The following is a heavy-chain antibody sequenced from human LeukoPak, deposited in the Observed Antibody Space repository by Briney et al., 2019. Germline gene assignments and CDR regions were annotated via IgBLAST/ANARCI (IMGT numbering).Heavy chain of an antibody. V-gene: IGHV4-59*01. CDR3: ARAGSNFWSGYSYYFDY. CDR1: GGSISSYY. CDR2: IYYSGST. Sequence: PSETLSLTCTVSGGSISSYYWSWIRQPPGKGLEWIGYIYYSGSTNYNPSLKSRVTISVDTSKNQFSLKLSSVTAADTAVYYCARAGSNFWSGYSYYFDYWGQGTLVTVSS. J-gene: IGHJ4*02. D-gene: IGHD3-3*01.